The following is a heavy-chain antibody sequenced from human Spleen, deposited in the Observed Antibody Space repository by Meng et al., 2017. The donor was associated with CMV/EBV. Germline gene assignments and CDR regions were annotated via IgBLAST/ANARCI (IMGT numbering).Heavy chain of an antibody. CDR2: ISSSGSTI. CDR3: ARFVDDNGDLYFDY. D-gene: IGHD4-17*01. CDR1: GFTFSDYY. J-gene: IGHJ4*02. Sequence: GESLKISCAASGFTFSDYYMSWIRQAPGKGLEWVSYISSSGSTIYYADSVKGRFTISRDNAKNSLYLQMNSLRVEDTAVYYCARFVDDNGDLYFDYWGQGTLVTVSS. V-gene: IGHV3-11*04.